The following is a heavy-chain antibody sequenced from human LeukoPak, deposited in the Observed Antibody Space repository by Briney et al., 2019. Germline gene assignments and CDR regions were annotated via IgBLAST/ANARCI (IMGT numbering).Heavy chain of an antibody. Sequence: PGGSLRLSCAASGFTFSSYAMHWVRQAPGKGLEWVAVISYDGSNKYYADSVKGRFTISRDNSKNTLYLQMNSLGAEDTAVYYCARVRRRNVLLWFGELRGDAFDIWGQGTMVTVSS. CDR2: ISYDGSNK. V-gene: IGHV3-30-3*01. CDR1: GFTFSSYA. D-gene: IGHD3-10*01. CDR3: ARVRRRNVLLWFGELRGDAFDI. J-gene: IGHJ3*02.